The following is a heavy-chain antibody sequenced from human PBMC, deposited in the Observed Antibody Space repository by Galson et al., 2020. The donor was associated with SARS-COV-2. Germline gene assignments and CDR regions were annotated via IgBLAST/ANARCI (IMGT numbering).Heavy chain of an antibody. Sequence: SETLSLTCTVSGGSINRGKYYWNWIRLPAGRGLEWIGHVYTSGSTAYSPSLRSRATISTDTARNQFSLKLTSVTAADTAVYYCARGLVDYDLLRGSMTIFDSWGQGSLVTGSS. CDR3: ARGLVDYDLLRGSMTIFDS. D-gene: IGHD3-3*01. V-gene: IGHV4-61*09. J-gene: IGHJ4*02. CDR1: GGSINRGKYY. CDR2: VYTSGST.